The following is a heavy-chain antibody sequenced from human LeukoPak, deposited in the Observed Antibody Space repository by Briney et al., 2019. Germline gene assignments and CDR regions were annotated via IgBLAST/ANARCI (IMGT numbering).Heavy chain of an antibody. CDR2: IIPILGIA. D-gene: IGHD3-22*01. CDR3: ARGRLYYDSSGYYYVSLDY. CDR1: GGTFSSYA. V-gene: IGHV1-69*04. Sequence: ASVKVSCKASGGTFSSYAISLVRQAPGQGLEWMGRIIPILGIANYAQKFQGRVTITADKSTSTAYMELSSLRSEDTAVYYCARGRLYYDSSGYYYVSLDYWGQGTLVTVSS. J-gene: IGHJ4*02.